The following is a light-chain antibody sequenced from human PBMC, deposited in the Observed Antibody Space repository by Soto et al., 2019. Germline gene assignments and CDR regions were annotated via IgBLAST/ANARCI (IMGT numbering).Light chain of an antibody. Sequence: QSALTQPASVSGSPGQSITISCTGTSSDIGGYNYVSWYQQHPGKAPKVIIYDVSNRPSGVSYRFFGSKSGNTASLTISGLQAEDEADYYCSSYTSSRTYVFGTGTKVTVL. CDR3: SSYTSSRTYV. CDR1: SSDIGGYNY. V-gene: IGLV2-14*03. J-gene: IGLJ1*01. CDR2: DVS.